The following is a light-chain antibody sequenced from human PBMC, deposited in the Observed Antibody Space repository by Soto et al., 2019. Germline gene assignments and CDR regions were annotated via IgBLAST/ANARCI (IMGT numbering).Light chain of an antibody. V-gene: IGKV3-20*01. Sequence: NGLSQSPGTVSLSPGERATLSCRASQSVSSSYLAWYQQKPGQAPRLLIYGASSRATGIPDRFSGSGSGTDFTLTISRLEPEDCAVYYCQQYGSSPETFGQGTKVDIK. CDR3: QQYGSSPET. CDR2: GAS. CDR1: QSVSSSY. J-gene: IGKJ1*01.